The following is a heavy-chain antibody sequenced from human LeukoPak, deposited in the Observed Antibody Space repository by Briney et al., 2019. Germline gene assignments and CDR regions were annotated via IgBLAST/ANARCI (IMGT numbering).Heavy chain of an antibody. CDR3: AREIAAAALGGVFVYYYMDV. Sequence: SVKVSCKASGGTFSSYAISWVRQAPGQGLEWMGRIIPIFGTANYAQKFQGRVTITTDESPSTAYMELSSLRSEDTAVYYCAREIAAAALGGVFVYYYMDVWGKGTTVTVSS. CDR2: IIPIFGTA. D-gene: IGHD6-13*01. V-gene: IGHV1-69*05. CDR1: GGTFSSYA. J-gene: IGHJ6*03.